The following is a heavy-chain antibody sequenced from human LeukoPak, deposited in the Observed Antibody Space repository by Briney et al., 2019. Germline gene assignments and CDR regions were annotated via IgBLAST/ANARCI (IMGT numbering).Heavy chain of an antibody. J-gene: IGHJ4*02. V-gene: IGHV3-23*01. CDR3: AKDGYNWIAFDD. CDR1: GFTLSSYA. Sequence: GGSLRLSCAASGFTLSSYAMPWVRQAPGKGLEGVAYISGTGFTTYYADSVKGRFTISSDSSKNTLFLQMNSLRAEDTAIYYCAKDGYNWIAFDDWGQGTLVTVSS. CDR2: ISGTGFTT. D-gene: IGHD1-20*01.